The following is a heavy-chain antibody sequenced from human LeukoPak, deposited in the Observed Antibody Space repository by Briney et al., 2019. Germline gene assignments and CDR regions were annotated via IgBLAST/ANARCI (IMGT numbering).Heavy chain of an antibody. D-gene: IGHD3-10*01. V-gene: IGHV4-34*01. Sequence: SETLSLTCAVYGGSFSGYYWSWIRQPPGKGLEWIGEINHSGSTNYNPSLKGRVTISVDTSKNQFSLKLSSVTAADTAVYYCARVRLWFGESSYFDYWGQGTLVTVSS. J-gene: IGHJ4*02. CDR1: GGSFSGYY. CDR3: ARVRLWFGESSYFDY. CDR2: INHSGST.